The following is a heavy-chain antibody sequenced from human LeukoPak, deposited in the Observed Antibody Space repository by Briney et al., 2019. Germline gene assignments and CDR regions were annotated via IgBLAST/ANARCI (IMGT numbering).Heavy chain of an antibody. CDR2: IFYDGSHK. CDR1: GFTFSYSG. J-gene: IGHJ2*01. Sequence: GRSLRLSCAASGFTFSYSGMHWVRQAPGKGLEWVASIFYDGSHKYYADSVKGRFTISRDNSKNTVFLQMNSLRAEDTAVYHCARVGGNYPYWYFDLWGCGTLVTVSS. CDR3: ARVGGNYPYWYFDL. D-gene: IGHD4-23*01. V-gene: IGHV3-33*01.